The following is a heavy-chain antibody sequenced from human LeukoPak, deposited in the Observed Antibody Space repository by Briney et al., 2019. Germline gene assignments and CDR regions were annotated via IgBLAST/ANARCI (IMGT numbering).Heavy chain of an antibody. CDR1: GGSISSGDYY. J-gene: IGHJ4*02. CDR2: VYYSGST. Sequence: SETLSLTCTVSGGSISSGDYYWSWIRQPPGKGLEWIGYVYYSGSTYYNPSLKSRVTISVDTSKNQFSLKLSSVTAADTAVYYCARESGIVGATFDYWGQGTLVTVSS. V-gene: IGHV4-30-4*08. CDR3: ARESGIVGATFDY. D-gene: IGHD1-26*01.